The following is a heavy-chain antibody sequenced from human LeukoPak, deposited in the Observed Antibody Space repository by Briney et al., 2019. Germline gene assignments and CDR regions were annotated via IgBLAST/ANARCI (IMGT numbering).Heavy chain of an antibody. V-gene: IGHV3-21*01. CDR2: ISSSSSYI. Sequence: GGSLRLSCAASGFTFSSYSMNWVRQAPRKGLEWVSSISSSSSYIYYADSVKGRFTISRDNAKNSLYLQMNSLRAEDTAVYYCAREGGGCSGGSCYSYYYYYGMDVWGQGTTVTVSS. CDR3: AREGGGCSGGSCYSYYYYYGMDV. J-gene: IGHJ6*02. D-gene: IGHD2-15*01. CDR1: GFTFSSYS.